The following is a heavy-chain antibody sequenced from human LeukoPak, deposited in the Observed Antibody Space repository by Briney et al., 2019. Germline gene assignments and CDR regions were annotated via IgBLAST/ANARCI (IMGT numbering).Heavy chain of an antibody. CDR3: ARLFRGGGVDY. D-gene: IGHD2-15*01. V-gene: IGHV4-39*01. Sequence: EWIGSIYYSGSTYYNPSLKSRVTISVDTSKNQFSLKLSSVTAADTAVYYCARLFRGGGVDYWGQGTLVTVSS. CDR2: IYYSGST. J-gene: IGHJ4*02.